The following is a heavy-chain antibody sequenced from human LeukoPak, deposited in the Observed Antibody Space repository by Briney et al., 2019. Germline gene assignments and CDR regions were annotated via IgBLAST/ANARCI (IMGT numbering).Heavy chain of an antibody. V-gene: IGHV3-30*04. CDR3: ATEQEGRRAAFDY. D-gene: IGHD1/OR15-1a*01. CDR1: GFTFSRYA. CDR2: IWYDGNEK. Sequence: PGGSLRLSCAASGFTFSRYAMHWVRQAPGKGLEWVAFIWYDGNEKYYADSAKGRFTISRDNSKNTLYLQMNSLRAEDTAIYYCATEQEGRRAAFDYWGQGTLVTVSS. J-gene: IGHJ4*02.